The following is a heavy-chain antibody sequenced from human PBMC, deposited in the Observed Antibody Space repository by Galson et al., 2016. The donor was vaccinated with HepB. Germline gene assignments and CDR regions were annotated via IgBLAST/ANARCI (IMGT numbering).Heavy chain of an antibody. Sequence: QSGAEVKKPGESLRISCKASGYIFTTYWITWVRQTPGKGLEWMGRIDPSDSYTSFSPSFQGHVTISVDKSSSTAYLQWSSLRASDTATYYCARHLRQAGAGVWSDYWGQGTQVTVSS. CDR1: GYIFTTYW. D-gene: IGHD1-26*01. V-gene: IGHV5-10-1*01. J-gene: IGHJ4*02. CDR3: ARHLRQAGAGVWSDY. CDR2: IDPSDSYT.